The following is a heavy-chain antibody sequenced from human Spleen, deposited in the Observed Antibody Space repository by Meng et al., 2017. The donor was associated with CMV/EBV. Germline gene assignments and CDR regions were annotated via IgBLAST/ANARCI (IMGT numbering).Heavy chain of an antibody. V-gene: IGHV3-48*03. CDR1: GFTFSSYD. CDR2: ISSSGGST. CDR3: VRDGITCNYWSANYRECRKHDSGMDV. D-gene: IGHD3-3*01. Sequence: GESLKISCATSGFTFSSYDMIWVRQAPGKGLEWVSYISSSGGSTKFADSVKGRVTVSRDNAKNSLSLQMNSLRVEDTAIYFCVRDGITCNYWSANYRECRKHDSGMDVWGQGTTVTVSS. J-gene: IGHJ6*02.